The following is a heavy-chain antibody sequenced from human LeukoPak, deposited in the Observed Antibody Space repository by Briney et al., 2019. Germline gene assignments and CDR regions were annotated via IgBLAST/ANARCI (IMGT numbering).Heavy chain of an antibody. CDR2: IRSKANSYAT. D-gene: IGHD3-9*01. J-gene: IGHJ4*02. V-gene: IGHV3-73*01. CDR1: GFTFSGSV. CDR3: AQDGRLARFDY. Sequence: GGSLRLSCAASGFTFSGSVMHWVRQASGKGLEWVGRIRSKANSYATAYAASVKGRFTISRDDSKNTAYLQMNSLRVEDTAVYYCAQDGRLARFDYWGQGTLVTVSS.